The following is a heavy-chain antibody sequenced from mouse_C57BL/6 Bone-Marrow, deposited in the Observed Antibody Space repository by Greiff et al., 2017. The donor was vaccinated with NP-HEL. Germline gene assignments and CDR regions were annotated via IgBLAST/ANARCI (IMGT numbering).Heavy chain of an antibody. Sequence: EVKVEESGEGLVKPGGSLKLSCAASGFTFSSYAMSWVRQTPEKRLEWVAYISSGGDYIYYADTVKGRFTISRDNARNTLYLQMSSLKSEDTAMYYCTRGGLRYFDYWGQGTTLTVSS. V-gene: IGHV5-9-1*02. CDR1: GFTFSSYA. CDR2: ISSGGDYI. CDR3: TRGGLRYFDY. J-gene: IGHJ2*01. D-gene: IGHD1-1*01.